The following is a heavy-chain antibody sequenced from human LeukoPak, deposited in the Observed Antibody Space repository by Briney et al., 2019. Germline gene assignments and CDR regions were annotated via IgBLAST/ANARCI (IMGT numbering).Heavy chain of an antibody. D-gene: IGHD2-15*01. CDR3: ASYAATRGLPYYYYYMDV. CDR1: GYTFTSYA. Sequence: ASVKVSCKASGYTFTSYAMNWVRQAPGQGLEWMGWINTNTGNPTYAQGFTGRFVFSLDTSVSTAYLQISSLKAEDTAVYYCASYAATRGLPYYYYYMDVWGKGTTVTVSS. CDR2: INTNTGNP. J-gene: IGHJ6*03. V-gene: IGHV7-4-1*02.